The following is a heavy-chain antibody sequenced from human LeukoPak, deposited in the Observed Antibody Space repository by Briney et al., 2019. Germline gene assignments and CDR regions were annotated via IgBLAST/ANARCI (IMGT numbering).Heavy chain of an antibody. Sequence: PGGSLRLSCAASGFTFSSYAMSWVRQAPGKGLEWVSAISGSGGSTYDADSVKGRFTISRDNSKNTLYLQMNSLRAEDTAVYYCAKTNWNYLKLHDYWGQGTLVTVSS. CDR1: GFTFSSYA. D-gene: IGHD1-7*01. CDR3: AKTNWNYLKLHDY. CDR2: ISGSGGST. J-gene: IGHJ4*02. V-gene: IGHV3-23*01.